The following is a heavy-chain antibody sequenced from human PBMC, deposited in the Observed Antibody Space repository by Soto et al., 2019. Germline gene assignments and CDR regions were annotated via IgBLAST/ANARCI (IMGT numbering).Heavy chain of an antibody. D-gene: IGHD3-9*01. V-gene: IGHV4-30-2*01. CDR3: AGTYYDILTGYSPGDY. Sequence: QLQLQESGSGLVKPSQTLSLTCAVSGGSISSGGYSWSWIRQPPGKGLEWIGYIYHSGSTYYNPSLKSRVTISVDRSKNQFSLKLSPVTAADTAVYYCAGTYYDILTGYSPGDYWGQGTLVTVSS. J-gene: IGHJ4*02. CDR2: IYHSGST. CDR1: GGSISSGGYS.